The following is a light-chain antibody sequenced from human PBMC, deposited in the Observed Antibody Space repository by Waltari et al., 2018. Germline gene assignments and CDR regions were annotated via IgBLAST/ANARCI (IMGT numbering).Light chain of an antibody. CDR2: GAS. Sequence: EVVMTQSPATVSVSPGERATLSCRASQSVSNNLAWYQQKPDQGPRLLIYGASTRATGIPARFSGSGSGTEFTLTISNLQSEDFAVYFCQQFNDWPRTFGQGTKVEIK. CDR1: QSVSNN. CDR3: QQFNDWPRT. V-gene: IGKV3D-15*01. J-gene: IGKJ1*01.